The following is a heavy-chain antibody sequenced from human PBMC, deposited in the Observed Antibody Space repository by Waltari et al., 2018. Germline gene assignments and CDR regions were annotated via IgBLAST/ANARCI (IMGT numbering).Heavy chain of an antibody. CDR3: ARVDYYGSGSYYNRPIDY. J-gene: IGHJ4*02. V-gene: IGHV1-2*02. CDR2: INPNSGGT. D-gene: IGHD3-10*01. CDR1: GYTFTGYY. Sequence: QVQLVQSGAEVKKPGASVKVSCKASGYTFTGYYMHWVRQAPGQGLEWMGWINPNSGGTNYAQKLQGRVTMTRDTSISTAYMELSRLRSDDTAVYYCARVDYYGSGSYYNRPIDYWGQGTLVTVSS.